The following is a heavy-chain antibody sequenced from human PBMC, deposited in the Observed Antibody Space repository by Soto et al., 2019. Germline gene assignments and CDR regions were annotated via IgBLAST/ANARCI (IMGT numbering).Heavy chain of an antibody. V-gene: IGHV4-4*07. D-gene: IGHD2-8*02. J-gene: IGHJ4*02. CDR1: GASITGSFF. Sequence: PSETLSLTCTVSGASITGSFFWSWIRQPAGKGLEWIGRFSLSGTTNYNPSLRSRVTMSADVAKNQFSLRLTSVTAADTALYYCAGGITPPGGAAWYYFESWGQGTRVTVSS. CDR3: AGGITPPGGAAWYYFES. CDR2: FSLSGTT.